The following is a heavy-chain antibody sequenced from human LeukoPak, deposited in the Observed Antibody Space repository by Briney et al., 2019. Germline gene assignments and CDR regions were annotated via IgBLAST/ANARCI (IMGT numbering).Heavy chain of an antibody. V-gene: IGHV3-7*01. J-gene: IGHJ6*02. D-gene: IGHD2-2*02. Sequence: GGSLRLSCAASGFTFSSYWMNWVRQGPGKGLEWVANINQDRSEKSYVDSVKGRFTISRDNAKNSLYPQMNSLRAEDTAVYYCARDHCSSSSCYTYYGMELWGQGTTVTVSS. CDR1: GFTFSSYW. CDR3: ARDHCSSSSCYTYYGMEL. CDR2: INQDRSEK.